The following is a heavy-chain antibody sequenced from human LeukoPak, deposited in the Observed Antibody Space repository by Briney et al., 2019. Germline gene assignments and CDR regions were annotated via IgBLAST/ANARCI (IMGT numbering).Heavy chain of an antibody. CDR2: IYDSGST. D-gene: IGHD5-12*01. Sequence: SETLSLTCTVSGGSISGYYWSGIRQPPGKGLEWIGYIYDSGSTNYNPSLKSRVTISVDTSKNQFSLKLSSVTAADTAVYFCARGGSGYDSFYYYGIDVWGQGTTVTVSS. CDR3: ARGGSGYDSFYYYGIDV. J-gene: IGHJ6*02. V-gene: IGHV4-59*01. CDR1: GGSISGYY.